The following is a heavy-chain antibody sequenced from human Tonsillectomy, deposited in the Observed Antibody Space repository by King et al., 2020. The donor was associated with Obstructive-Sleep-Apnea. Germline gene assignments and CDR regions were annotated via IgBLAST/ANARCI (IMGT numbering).Heavy chain of an antibody. D-gene: IGHD6-13*01. CDR1: GFTFSSYS. CDR3: ARDRAAAALDY. V-gene: IGHV3-21*01. J-gene: IGHJ4*02. CDR2: ISSSSSYI. Sequence: EVQLVESGGGLVKPGGSLRLSCAASGFTFSSYSMNWVRQAPGKGLEWVSSISSSSSYIYYADSVKGRFTISRDNAKNSLYLQMNSLRAADTAVYYCARDRAAAALDYWGQGTLVTVSS.